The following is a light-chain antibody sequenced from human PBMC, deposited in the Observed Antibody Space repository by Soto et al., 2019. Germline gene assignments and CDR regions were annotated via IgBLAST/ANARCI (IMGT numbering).Light chain of an antibody. Sequence: EVVLTQSPGTLSLSPGERATLSCRASQSVSSSYLAWYQQKPGQAPRLLIYGASSWATGIPDRFSGSGSGTDFTLTISRLEPEDFAVYYCQQYATSPVTFAGGTKVDIK. J-gene: IGKJ4*01. CDR3: QQYATSPVT. CDR2: GAS. V-gene: IGKV3-20*01. CDR1: QSVSSSY.